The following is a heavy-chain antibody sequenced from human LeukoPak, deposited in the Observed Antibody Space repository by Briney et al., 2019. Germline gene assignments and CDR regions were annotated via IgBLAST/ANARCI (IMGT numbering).Heavy chain of an antibody. D-gene: IGHD6-13*01. V-gene: IGHV4-4*02. CDR3: ARAFIRIAAAGRIGFDY. CDR1: GASISSPFW. CDR2: IYQSGSP. J-gene: IGHJ4*02. Sequence: SGTLSLTCAVSGASISSPFWWSWVRQTPGKGLEWIGEIYQSGSPNYNPSLKSRVTLSVDKSKNLVFLRLMSVTAADTAVYYCARAFIRIAAAGRIGFDYWGQGTLVTVSS.